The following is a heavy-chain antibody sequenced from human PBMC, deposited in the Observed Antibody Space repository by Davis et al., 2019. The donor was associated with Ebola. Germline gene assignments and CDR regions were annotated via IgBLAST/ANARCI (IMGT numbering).Heavy chain of an antibody. CDR1: GGSISGYS. V-gene: IGHV4-34*01. CDR2: SGSP. D-gene: IGHD3-16*01. J-gene: IGHJ4*02. CDR3: ARIPIYYESGVLDLDY. Sequence: MPGGSLRLSCAVYGGSISGYSWTWIRQPPGKGLEWIGDSGSPNYNPSLKSRVTISVDTSKNQCSLKLTSVTAADTAVYYCARIPIYYESGVLDLDYWGRGTLVTVSS.